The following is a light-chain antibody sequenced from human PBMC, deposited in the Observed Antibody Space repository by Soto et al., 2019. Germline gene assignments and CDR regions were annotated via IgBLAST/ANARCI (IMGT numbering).Light chain of an antibody. CDR1: SSNIGAGYD. CDR3: QSYDSSQSRPV. Sequence: QSVLTQPPSVSGAPGQRVTISCTGSSSNIGAGYDVHWYQQLPGTAPKLLIYGNSNRPSGVPDRFSGSKSGTSASLAITGLQAEDDADYFCQSYDSSQSRPVFGGGTKVTVL. CDR2: GNS. J-gene: IGLJ2*01. V-gene: IGLV1-40*01.